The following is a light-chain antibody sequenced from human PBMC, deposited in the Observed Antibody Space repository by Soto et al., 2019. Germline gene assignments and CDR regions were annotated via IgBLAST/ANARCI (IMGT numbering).Light chain of an antibody. V-gene: IGLV2-8*01. Sequence: QSVLTQPPSASGSPGQSVTISCTGTSRDVGHYNYVSWYQHHPGKAPKLMIFEVTKRPSGVPDRFSGSKSGNTASLTVSGLQAEDEADYYCSSYADSNIFVFGTGTKVTVL. CDR3: SSYADSNIFV. CDR2: EVT. CDR1: SRDVGHYNY. J-gene: IGLJ1*01.